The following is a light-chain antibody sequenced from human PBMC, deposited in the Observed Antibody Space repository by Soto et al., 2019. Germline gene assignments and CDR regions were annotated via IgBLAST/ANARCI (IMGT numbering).Light chain of an antibody. V-gene: IGLV2-8*01. J-gene: IGLJ2*01. CDR3: SSYGGFNNVL. CDR1: SSDVGGYNY. Sequence: QSALTQPASVSGSPGQSITISCTGTSSDVGGYNYVSWYQQHPGKAPKLMIYEVSNRPSGVPARFSGSKSGNTASLTVSGLQTEDEADYYCSSYGGFNNVLFGGGTKVTVL. CDR2: EVS.